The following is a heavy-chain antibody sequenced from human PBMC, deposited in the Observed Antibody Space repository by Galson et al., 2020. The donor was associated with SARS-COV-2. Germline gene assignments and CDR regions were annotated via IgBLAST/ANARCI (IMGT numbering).Heavy chain of an antibody. Sequence: HGESLKISCKGSGYSFTTYGISWVRQMPGKGLEWMGRIDPSDSYTKYSPSFQGHVTISADKSISTAYLQWSSLKASDTAMYFCARRGPWELVSGLDYWGQGTLFTVSS. CDR2: IDPSDSYT. J-gene: IGHJ4*02. D-gene: IGHD1-26*01. CDR3: ARRGPWELVSGLDY. V-gene: IGHV5-10-1*01. CDR1: GYSFTTYG.